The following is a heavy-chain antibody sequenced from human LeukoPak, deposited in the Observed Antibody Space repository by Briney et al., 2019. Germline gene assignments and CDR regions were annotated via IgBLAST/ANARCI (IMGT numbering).Heavy chain of an antibody. Sequence: GGPLRLSCAASGFTFSSYEMNWVRQAPGKGLEWVSYISSSGSTIYYADSVKGRFTISRDNAKNSLYLQMNSLRAEDTAVYYCARDSPPFGELLNFDYWGQGTLVTVSS. CDR1: GFTFSSYE. V-gene: IGHV3-48*03. CDR3: ARDSPPFGELLNFDY. D-gene: IGHD3-10*01. CDR2: ISSSGSTI. J-gene: IGHJ4*02.